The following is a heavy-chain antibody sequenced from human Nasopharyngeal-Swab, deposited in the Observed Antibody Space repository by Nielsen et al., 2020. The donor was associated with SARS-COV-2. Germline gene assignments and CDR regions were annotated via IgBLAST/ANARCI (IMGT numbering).Heavy chain of an antibody. CDR2: ISWNSGSI. Sequence: SLKISCAASGFTFDDYAMHWVRQAPGKGLEWVSGISWNSGSIGYADSVKGRFTISRDNAKNSLYLQMNSLRAEDTALYYCAKVLGFGELLGSFDYWGQGTLVTVSS. J-gene: IGHJ4*02. V-gene: IGHV3-9*01. D-gene: IGHD3-10*01. CDR3: AKVLGFGELLGSFDY. CDR1: GFTFDDYA.